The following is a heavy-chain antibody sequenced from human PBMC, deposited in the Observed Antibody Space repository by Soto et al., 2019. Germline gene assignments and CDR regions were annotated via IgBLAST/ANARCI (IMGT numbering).Heavy chain of an antibody. D-gene: IGHD3-10*01. CDR1: GFTFSNYW. J-gene: IGHJ6*03. Sequence: EVQLVESGGELVQPGGSLRLSCAASGFTFSNYWMHWVRQVPGKGPVWVSRIKGDVSSTNYADSVKGRFTISRDNAKSTLYLQMNSLRAEDTAVYYCASGAGGYYYMDVWGKGTTVTVSS. CDR3: ASGAGGYYYMDV. CDR2: IKGDVSST. V-gene: IGHV3-74*01.